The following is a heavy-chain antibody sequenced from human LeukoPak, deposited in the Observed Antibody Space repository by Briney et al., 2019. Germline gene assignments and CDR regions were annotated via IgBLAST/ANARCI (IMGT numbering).Heavy chain of an antibody. CDR3: ARDDEYSSSSGFDY. V-gene: IGHV1-18*01. Sequence: ASVKVSCKASGYTFTSYGISWVRQAPGQGLEWMGWISAYNGNTNYAQKLQGRVTMTTDTSTSTAYMELRSLRSDDTAVYYCARDDEYSSSSGFDYWGQGTLVTVSS. CDR1: GYTFTSYG. CDR2: ISAYNGNT. J-gene: IGHJ4*02. D-gene: IGHD6-6*01.